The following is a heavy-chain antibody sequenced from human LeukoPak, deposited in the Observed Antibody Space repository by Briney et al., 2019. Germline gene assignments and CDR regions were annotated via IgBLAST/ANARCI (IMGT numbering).Heavy chain of an antibody. D-gene: IGHD6-13*01. V-gene: IGHV3-74*01. CDR3: TRGYSDSWHHFFGP. CDR2: INGDGSST. CDR1: GFTFSSYW. Sequence: AGGSLRLSCAASGFTFSSYWMHWVRQVPGKGLVWVSRINGDGSSTTYADSVKGLFTISRDNTKNTLYLQLNSLTAEDTAVYSCTRGYSDSWHHFFGPWGQGTLVTLSS. J-gene: IGHJ5*02.